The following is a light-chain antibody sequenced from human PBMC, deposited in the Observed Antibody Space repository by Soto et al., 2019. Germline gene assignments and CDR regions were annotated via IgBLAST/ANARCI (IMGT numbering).Light chain of an antibody. V-gene: IGLV1-44*01. CDR2: SNN. Sequence: QSVLTQPPSASGTPGQRVTISCSGSSSKIGSNTVNWYQQLPGTAPKLLIYSNNQRPSGVPDRFSGSKSGTSASLAISGLQSEDEADYYCAAWDDSLNGHVFGTGTKVTV. J-gene: IGLJ1*01. CDR3: AAWDDSLNGHV. CDR1: SSKIGSNT.